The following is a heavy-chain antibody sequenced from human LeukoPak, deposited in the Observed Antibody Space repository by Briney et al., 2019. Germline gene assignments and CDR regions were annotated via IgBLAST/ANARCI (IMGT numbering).Heavy chain of an antibody. Sequence: PGGSLRLSCAASGITFSSYSMNWVRQAPGKGLEWVSAISGSGGSTYYADSVKGRFTISRDNSKNTLYLQMNSLRAEDTAVYYCANRCSGGSCYEDGRDYWGQGTLVTVSS. CDR3: ANRCSGGSCYEDGRDY. CDR2: ISGSGGST. D-gene: IGHD2-15*01. CDR1: GITFSSYS. V-gene: IGHV3-23*01. J-gene: IGHJ4*02.